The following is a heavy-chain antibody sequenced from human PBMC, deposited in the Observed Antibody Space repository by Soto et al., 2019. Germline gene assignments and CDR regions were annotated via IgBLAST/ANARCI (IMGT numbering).Heavy chain of an antibody. CDR1: GFSLTTSGVA. D-gene: IGHD6-6*01. V-gene: IGHV2-5*01. J-gene: IGHJ5*02. CDR2: LYGNNEE. Sequence: QITLKESGPTLVKPTQTLTLTCTLSGFSLTTSGVAVGWIRQAPGKALEWIAILYGNNEEHFSPSLQGRLTITKDTSKNQVVLTMTNVDPVDTGTYYCAHRRSRAARCWFDPWGQGTLVTVSS. CDR3: AHRRSRAARCWFDP.